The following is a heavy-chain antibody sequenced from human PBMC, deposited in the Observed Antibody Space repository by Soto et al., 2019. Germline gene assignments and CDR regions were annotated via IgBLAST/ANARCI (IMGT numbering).Heavy chain of an antibody. CDR3: ARGRVRTPSLRLGDYFDY. CDR2: IKQDGSEK. D-gene: IGHD2-15*01. Sequence: EVQLVESGGGLVQPGGSLRLSCAASGFTFSSYWMSWVRQAPGKGLEWVANIKQDGSEKYYVDSVKGRFTISRDNAKNSLYLQMNSLRAEDTAVYYCARGRVRTPSLRLGDYFDYWGQGTLVTVSS. V-gene: IGHV3-7*01. J-gene: IGHJ4*02. CDR1: GFTFSSYW.